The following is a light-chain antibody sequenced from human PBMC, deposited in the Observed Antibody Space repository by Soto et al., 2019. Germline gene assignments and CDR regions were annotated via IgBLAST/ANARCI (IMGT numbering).Light chain of an antibody. Sequence: QSVLTQPASVSGSPGQSITISCTGTSSDIGSYNLVSWYQQHPGKAPKLVIYEGTKRPSGVSNRFSGSKSANTASLTISGLQAEDEADYYCSSKRDSSTLFVFGTGTKLTVL. CDR2: EGT. CDR1: SSDIGSYNL. V-gene: IGLV2-14*02. J-gene: IGLJ1*01. CDR3: SSKRDSSTLFV.